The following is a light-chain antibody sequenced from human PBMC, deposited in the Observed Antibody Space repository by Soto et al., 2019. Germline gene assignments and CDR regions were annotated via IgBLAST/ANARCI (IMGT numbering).Light chain of an antibody. Sequence: DIQMTQSPSAMSASVGDRVTITCRASQDINNYLVWFQQKPGTVPKRLIYAASSSQSGVPSRFSGSRSGTEFTLTISSLQPEDFATYYCLQHNSYPLTFGGGTKVEIK. V-gene: IGKV1-17*03. CDR1: QDINNY. CDR2: AAS. J-gene: IGKJ4*01. CDR3: LQHNSYPLT.